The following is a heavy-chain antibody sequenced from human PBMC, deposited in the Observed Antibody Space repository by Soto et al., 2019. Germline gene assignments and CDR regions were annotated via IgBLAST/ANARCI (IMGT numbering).Heavy chain of an antibody. CDR1: GFTFSSYE. V-gene: IGHV3-48*03. CDR3: ARDSGCSSTSCYLRSDYYYYGMDV. Sequence: PGGSLRLSCAASGFTFSSYEMNWVRQAPGKGLEWVSYISSSGSTIYYADSVKGRFTISRDNAKNSLYLQMNSLRAEDTAVYYCARDSGCSSTSCYLRSDYYYYGMDVWGQGTTVTVS. CDR2: ISSSGSTI. D-gene: IGHD2-2*01. J-gene: IGHJ6*02.